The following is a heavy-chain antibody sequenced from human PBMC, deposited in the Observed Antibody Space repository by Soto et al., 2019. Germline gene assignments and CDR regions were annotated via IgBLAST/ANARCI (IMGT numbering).Heavy chain of an antibody. CDR1: GFTFSSYA. V-gene: IGHV3-23*01. CDR2: ISGSGGST. D-gene: IGHD3-22*01. CDR3: ANNPGYYYDRASYYFDY. J-gene: IGHJ4*02. Sequence: PGGSLRLSCAASGFTFSSYAMSWVRQAPGKGLEWVSAISGSGGSTYYADSVKGRFTISRDNSKNTLYLQMNSLRAEDTAVYYCANNPGYYYDRASYYFDYWGRGTLVTVSS.